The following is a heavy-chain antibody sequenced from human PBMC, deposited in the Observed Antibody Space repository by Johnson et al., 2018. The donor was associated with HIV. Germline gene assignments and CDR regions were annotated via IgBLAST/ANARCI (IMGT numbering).Heavy chain of an antibody. CDR1: GFTFSNAW. CDR2: VKSISDGGTA. J-gene: IGHJ3*02. CDR3: TTGFAAFDI. Sequence: VQLVESGGGLVKPGGSLRVSCAASGFTFSNAWMNWVRQAPGKGLEWVGRVKSISDGGTADYAAPVRGRFTISRDTSENTLYLQMNSLKTEDTALYYCTTGFAAFDIWGQGTMVTVSS. V-gene: IGHV3-15*01.